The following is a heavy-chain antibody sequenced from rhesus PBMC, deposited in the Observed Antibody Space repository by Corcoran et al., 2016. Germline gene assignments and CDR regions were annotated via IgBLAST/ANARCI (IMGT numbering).Heavy chain of an antibody. V-gene: IGHV3-118*01. CDR2: IRSKSNNYEK. CDR1: GFTFCSSA. J-gene: IGHJ6*01. D-gene: IGHD6-31*01. Sequence: EVQLVESGGGLVQPGGSLRLSCAASGFTFCSSALLWFRQASGTGLEGGGRIRSKSNNYEKGYAASVKGRFTISRDDSTNTAYLQMNSLKTEDTAVYYCARVSSGWWNGLDSWGQGVVVTVSS. CDR3: ARVSSGWWNGLDS.